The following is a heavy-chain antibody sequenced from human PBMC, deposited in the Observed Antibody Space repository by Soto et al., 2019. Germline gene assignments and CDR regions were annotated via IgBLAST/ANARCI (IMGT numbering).Heavy chain of an antibody. CDR2: ISGSGGST. CDR1: GFTFSSYA. D-gene: IGHD6-19*01. CDR3: ARRSSGWYFDY. V-gene: IGHV3-23*01. Sequence: EVQVLESGGGLVQPGGSLRLSCAASGFTFSSYAMNWVRQAPGKGLEWVSVISGSGGSTYYADSVTGRFTISRDNSTNTLYLQMNSLRAEDTAVYYCARRSSGWYFDYWGQGTLVTVSS. J-gene: IGHJ4*02.